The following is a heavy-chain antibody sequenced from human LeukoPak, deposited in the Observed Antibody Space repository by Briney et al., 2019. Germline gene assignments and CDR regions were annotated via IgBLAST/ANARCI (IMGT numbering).Heavy chain of an antibody. CDR2: ISASGSS. Sequence: PSETLSLTCTVSGGSISSYCWSWIRQPAGKGLEWIGRISASGSSNYNPSLKSRVTMSLDTSKNQFSLNLSSVTAADTAVYYCARLRCSGVWHPDDYWGQGTLVTVSS. CDR3: ARLRCSGVWHPDDY. V-gene: IGHV4-4*07. J-gene: IGHJ4*02. D-gene: IGHD2-8*01. CDR1: GGSISSYC.